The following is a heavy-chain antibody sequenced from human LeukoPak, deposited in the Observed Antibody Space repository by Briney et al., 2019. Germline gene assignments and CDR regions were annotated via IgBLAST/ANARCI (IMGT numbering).Heavy chain of an antibody. CDR3: ARVFTMIVGGAFDI. CDR2: IIPIFGTA. CDR1: GGTFSSYA. Sequence: SVKVSCKASGGTFSSYAISWVRQAPGQGLEWMGGIIPIFGTANYAQKFQGRVTITTDESTSTAYMELSSLRSEDTAVYYCARVFTMIVGGAFDIWGQGTMVTVSS. J-gene: IGHJ3*02. V-gene: IGHV1-69*05. D-gene: IGHD3-22*01.